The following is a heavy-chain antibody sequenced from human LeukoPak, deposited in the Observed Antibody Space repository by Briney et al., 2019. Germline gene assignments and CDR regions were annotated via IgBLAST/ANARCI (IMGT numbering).Heavy chain of an antibody. V-gene: IGHV3-74*01. Sequence: GGSLRLSCAASGFTFSSYWMHWVRQAPGKGLVWVSRINSDGSSTSYADSVKGRFTISRDNAKNTLYLQVNSLRAEDTAVYYCARAEYYYGSGSYFAGYNWFDPWGQGTLVTVSS. J-gene: IGHJ5*02. CDR2: INSDGSST. CDR3: ARAEYYYGSGSYFAGYNWFDP. D-gene: IGHD3-10*01. CDR1: GFTFSSYW.